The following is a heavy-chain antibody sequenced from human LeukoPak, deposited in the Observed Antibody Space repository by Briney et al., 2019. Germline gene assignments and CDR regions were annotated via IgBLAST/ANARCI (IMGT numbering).Heavy chain of an antibody. CDR1: GGSISSSSYY. CDR2: INHSGST. CDR3: ARGRVVRGDYIGFDY. V-gene: IGHV4-39*07. Sequence: PSETLSLTCTVSGGSISSSSYYWGWIRQPPGKGLEWIGEINHSGSTNYNPSLKSRVTISVDTSKNQFSLKLSSVTAADTAVYYCARGRVVRGDYIGFDYWGQGTLVTVSS. D-gene: IGHD3-10*01. J-gene: IGHJ4*02.